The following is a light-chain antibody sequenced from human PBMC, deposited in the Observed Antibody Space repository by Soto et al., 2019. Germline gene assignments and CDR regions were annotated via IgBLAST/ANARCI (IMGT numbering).Light chain of an antibody. J-gene: IGKJ2*01. CDR1: QSVSSTY. CDR3: HHYASSRHT. V-gene: IGKV3-20*01. CDR2: GAS. Sequence: EIVMTQSPATLSVSPWERSTLSCTASQSVSSTYLSWYRNKPGQAPRLLIYGASIRAADIPERFSGSGSGTDLTITISGMEHEDFAVYYCHHYASSRHTFGQGTKVDIK.